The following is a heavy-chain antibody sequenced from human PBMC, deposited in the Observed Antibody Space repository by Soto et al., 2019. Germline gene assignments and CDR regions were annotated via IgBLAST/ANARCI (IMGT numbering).Heavy chain of an antibody. CDR1: GGTFSSYA. J-gene: IGHJ6*02. D-gene: IGHD3-9*01. Sequence: ASVKVSCKASGGTFSSYAISWVRQAPGQGLEWMGGIIPIFGTANYAQKFQGRVTITADESTSTAYMELSSLRSEDTAVYYCARRDDILTGYYNAYYYGMDVWGQGNTVTVSS. V-gene: IGHV1-69*13. CDR3: ARRDDILTGYYNAYYYGMDV. CDR2: IIPIFGTA.